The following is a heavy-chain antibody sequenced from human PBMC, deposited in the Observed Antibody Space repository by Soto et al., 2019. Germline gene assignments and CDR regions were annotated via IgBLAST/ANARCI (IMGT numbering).Heavy chain of an antibody. CDR1: GYTFTDYY. D-gene: IGHD5-12*01. J-gene: IGHJ4*02. CDR3: ARGADGYPVKY. CDR2: INPSGTST. V-gene: IGHV1-46*01. Sequence: ASVKVSCKASGYTFTDYYMHWVRQAPGQGLEWIGLINPSGTSTRFAQMFQGRVTLTRDTSTSTVYMELSSLRSEDTALYYCARGADGYPVKYWGQGTLVTVSS.